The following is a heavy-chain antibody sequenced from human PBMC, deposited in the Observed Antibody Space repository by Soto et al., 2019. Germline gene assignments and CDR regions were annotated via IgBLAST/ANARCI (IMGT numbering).Heavy chain of an antibody. CDR1: GYTFINYY. Sequence: GASVKVSCKASGYTFINYYMHWVRQAPGQGLEWMGLINPSGGGTRNAQKFQGRITMTRDTSTNTAYMELSSLRSEDTAVYYCARGYILTGYDNWFDPWGQGTLVTVSS. D-gene: IGHD3-9*01. CDR3: ARGYILTGYDNWFDP. J-gene: IGHJ5*02. V-gene: IGHV1-46*01. CDR2: INPSGGGT.